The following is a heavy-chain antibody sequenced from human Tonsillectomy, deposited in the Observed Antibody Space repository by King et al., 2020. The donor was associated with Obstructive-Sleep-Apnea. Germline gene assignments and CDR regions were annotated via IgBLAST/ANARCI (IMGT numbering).Heavy chain of an antibody. D-gene: IGHD2-15*01. CDR1: GFTFSSYA. Sequence: VQLVESGGGVVQPGRSLRLSCAASGFTFSSYAMHWVRQAPGKGLEWVAVISYDGSNKYYADSVKGRLTISRDNSKNTLYLQMNSLRAEDTAVYYCARDPFRLMVRWCFDYWGQGTLVTVSS. CDR3: ARDPFRLMVRWCFDY. CDR2: ISYDGSNK. J-gene: IGHJ4*02. V-gene: IGHV3-30*04.